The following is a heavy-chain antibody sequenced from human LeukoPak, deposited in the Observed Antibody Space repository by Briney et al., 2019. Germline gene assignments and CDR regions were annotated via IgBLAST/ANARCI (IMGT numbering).Heavy chain of an antibody. CDR1: GFTFSSYA. J-gene: IGHJ4*02. CDR3: ARGSDVFDN. CDR2: ISGSGAGT. Sequence: PGGSLRLSCAASGFTFSSYAMSWVRQAPGKGLEWVSTISGSGAGTYYADSVKGRFIISRDNSKNTLYLHMNSLRAEDTAVYSCARGSDVFDNWGQGTLVPVSS. D-gene: IGHD3-16*01. V-gene: IGHV3-23*01.